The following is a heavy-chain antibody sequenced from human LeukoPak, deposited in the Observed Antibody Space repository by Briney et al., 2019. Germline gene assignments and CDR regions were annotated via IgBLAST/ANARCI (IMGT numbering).Heavy chain of an antibody. D-gene: IGHD5-12*01. CDR2: INHSGST. CDR1: GGSISSYY. V-gene: IGHV4-34*01. CDR3: ARIRGYTPY. Sequence: RPSETLSLTCTVSGGSISSYYWSWIRQPPGKGLEWIGEINHSGSTNYNPSLKSRVTISVDTSKNQFSLKLSSVTAADTAVYYCARIRGYTPYWGQGTLVTVSS. J-gene: IGHJ4*02.